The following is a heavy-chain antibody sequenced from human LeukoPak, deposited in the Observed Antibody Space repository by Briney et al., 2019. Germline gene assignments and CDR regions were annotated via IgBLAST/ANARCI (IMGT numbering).Heavy chain of an antibody. CDR1: CYFISSGYY. Sequence: PSATLFFSCTFACYFISSGYYWGWLRQPPGKGREGIRCIYYSGSTYYNPSLKSRVTISVDTSKNQFSLKLSSVTAADTAVYYCARDPGYCTNGLCDYWGQGTLVTVSS. CDR2: IYYSGST. D-gene: IGHD2-8*01. CDR3: ARDPGYCTNGLCDY. V-gene: IGHV4-38-2*02. J-gene: IGHJ4*02.